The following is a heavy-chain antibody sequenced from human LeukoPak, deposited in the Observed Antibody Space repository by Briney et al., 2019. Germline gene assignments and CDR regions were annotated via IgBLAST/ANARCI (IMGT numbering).Heavy chain of an antibody. J-gene: IGHJ5*02. D-gene: IGHD1-7*01. CDR1: GGSISSGGYY. CDR3: ARGKPRRIRRVTGTTGNWFDP. CDR2: IYYSGST. Sequence: SQTLSLTCTVSGGSISSGGYYWSWIRQHPGKGLEWIGYIYYSGSTYYNPSLKSRVTISVDTSKNQFSLKLSSVTAADTAMYYCARGKPRRIRRVTGTTGNWFDPWGQGTLVTVSS. V-gene: IGHV4-31*03.